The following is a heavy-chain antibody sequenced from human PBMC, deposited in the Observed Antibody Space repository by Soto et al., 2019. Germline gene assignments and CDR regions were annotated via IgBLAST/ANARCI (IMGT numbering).Heavy chain of an antibody. CDR3: ARRGRGYCSSTSCYRGWFDP. V-gene: IGHV1-69*06. CDR2: IIPIFGTA. Sequence: QVQLVQSGAEVKKPGSSVKFSCKASVGTFSSYAISWVRQAPGQGLEWMGGIIPIFGTATYAQKFQGRVTITADKATSTAYMELSSLRSEDTAVYYCARRGRGYCSSTSCYRGWFDPWGQGTLVTVSS. J-gene: IGHJ5*02. CDR1: VGTFSSYA. D-gene: IGHD2-2*01.